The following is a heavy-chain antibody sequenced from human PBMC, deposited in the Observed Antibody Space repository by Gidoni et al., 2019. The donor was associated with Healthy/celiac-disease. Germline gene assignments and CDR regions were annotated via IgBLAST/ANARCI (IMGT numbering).Heavy chain of an antibody. Sequence: EVPLLESGGGLVQPGGSLRLSCAASGFTFSSYAMSWVRQAPGKGLEWVSAISGSGGSTYYADSVKGRFTISRDNSKNTLYLQMNSLRAEDTAVYYCAKLFTLRSGYYNYWGQGTLVTVSS. CDR1: GFTFSSYA. CDR3: AKLFTLRSGYYNY. CDR2: ISGSGGST. J-gene: IGHJ4*02. V-gene: IGHV3-23*01. D-gene: IGHD3-3*01.